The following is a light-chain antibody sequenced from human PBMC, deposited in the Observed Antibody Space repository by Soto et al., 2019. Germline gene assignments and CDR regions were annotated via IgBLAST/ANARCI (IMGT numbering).Light chain of an antibody. CDR3: QQRSDWPIT. CDR1: QSVDSH. J-gene: IGKJ5*01. CDR2: AAS. V-gene: IGKV3-11*01. Sequence: EIVLTQSPASLSLYPGERATLSCRASQSVDSHLVWYQQKPGQAPRLLIFAASNRATGIPVRFSGSGSGTDFTLAIIRLEPDDFAVYYCQQRSDWPITFGQGTRLEIK.